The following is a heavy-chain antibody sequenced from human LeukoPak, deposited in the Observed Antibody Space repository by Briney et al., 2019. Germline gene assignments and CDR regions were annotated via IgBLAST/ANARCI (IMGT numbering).Heavy chain of an antibody. CDR2: ISWDGTST. D-gene: IGHD1-26*01. CDR3: VKADLPEVLGATPFDF. J-gene: IGHJ4*02. CDR1: GFTFDEYA. Sequence: GGSLRLSCTASGFTFDEYAMHWVRHVPGKGLQWVSVISWDGTSTFYEDSVKGRFTISRDNGKNSLYLQMNILRPDDTAFYHCVKADLPEVLGATPFDFWGQGTLVTVSS. V-gene: IGHV3-43D*03.